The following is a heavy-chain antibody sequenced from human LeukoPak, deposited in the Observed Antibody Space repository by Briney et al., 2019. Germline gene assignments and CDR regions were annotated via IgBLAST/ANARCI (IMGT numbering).Heavy chain of an antibody. CDR1: GYTFTGYY. D-gene: IGHD2-21*02. CDR3: ARGHVVVTARFDP. Sequence: ASVKVSCKASGYTFTGYYMHWVRQAPGQGLEWMGWINTNTGNPTYAQGFTGRFVFSLDTSVSTAYLQISSLKAEDTAVYYCARGHVVVTARFDPWGQGTLVTVSS. CDR2: INTNTGNP. V-gene: IGHV7-4-1*02. J-gene: IGHJ5*02.